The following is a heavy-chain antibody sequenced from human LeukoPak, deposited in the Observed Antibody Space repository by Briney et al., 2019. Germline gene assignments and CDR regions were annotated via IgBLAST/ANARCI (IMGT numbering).Heavy chain of an antibody. D-gene: IGHD6-13*01. CDR1: GGSFSGYY. V-gene: IGHV4-34*01. J-gene: IGHJ6*03. CDR3: ARQIAAADYYYYMDV. CDR2: INHSGFT. Sequence: SETLSLTCAIYGGSFSGYYWSWIRQPPGKGLEWIGEINHSGFTNYNPSLKSRVTISVDTSKNQFSLKLISVTAADTAVYYCARQIAAADYYYYMDVWGKGTTVTVSS.